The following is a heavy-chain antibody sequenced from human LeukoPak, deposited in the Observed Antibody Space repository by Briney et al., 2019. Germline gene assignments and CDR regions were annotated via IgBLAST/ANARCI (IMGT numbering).Heavy chain of an antibody. CDR3: ARDRLHYGEYEKTFDY. J-gene: IGHJ4*02. CDR2: ISHSSSTI. V-gene: IGHV3-48*01. Sequence: GGSLRLSCAASGFIFSSYGMHWVRQAPGKGLEWVSYISHSSSTIYYADSVKGRFTISRDNAKKSLYLQMNSLRAEDSAVYYCARDRLHYGEYEKTFDYWGQGTLVTVSS. D-gene: IGHD4-17*01. CDR1: GFIFSSYG.